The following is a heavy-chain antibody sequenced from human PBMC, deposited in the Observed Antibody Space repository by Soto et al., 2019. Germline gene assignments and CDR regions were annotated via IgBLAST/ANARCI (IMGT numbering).Heavy chain of an antibody. CDR3: ARDLDYCGGDCYSFDY. D-gene: IGHD2-21*02. V-gene: IGHV3-53*01. CDR1: GFTFSRKF. Sequence: EVQLVESGGGLIQPGGSLRISCGGSGFTFSRKFISLGRQAPGKGLEWVSVIYRGGDAFYADSVKGRFTISRDNSKNTLYLQMNSLRAEDTAVYYCARDLDYCGGDCYSFDYWGQGTLVTVSS. CDR2: IYRGGDA. J-gene: IGHJ4*02.